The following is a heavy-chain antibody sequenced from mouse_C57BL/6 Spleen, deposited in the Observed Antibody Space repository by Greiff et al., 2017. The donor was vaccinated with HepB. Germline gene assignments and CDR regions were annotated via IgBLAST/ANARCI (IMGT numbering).Heavy chain of an antibody. CDR2: IWSGGST. D-gene: IGHD2-5*01. J-gene: IGHJ2*01. V-gene: IGHV2-2*01. CDR3: ARKIHYSNYDYCDY. CDR1: GFSLTSYG. Sequence: QVHVKQSGPGLVQPSQSLSITCTVSGFSLTSYGVHWVRQSPGKGLEWLGVIWSGGSTDYNAAFISRLSISKDNSKSQVFFKMNSLQADDTAIYYCARKIHYSNYDYCDYWGQGTTLTVSS.